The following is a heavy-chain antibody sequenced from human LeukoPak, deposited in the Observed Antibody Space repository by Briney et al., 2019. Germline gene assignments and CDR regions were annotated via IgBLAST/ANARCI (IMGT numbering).Heavy chain of an antibody. CDR1: GGSVSSGNYY. Sequence: SETLSLTCTVSGGSVSSGNYYWSWIRQPPGKGLEWIVFMSNSGHTDSTPSLKSRVTISVDTSKNQFSLKLNSVTAADTAVYYCARVSAAGTGPDYWGQGTLVTVSS. D-gene: IGHD6-13*01. CDR2: MSNSGHT. J-gene: IGHJ4*02. V-gene: IGHV4-61*01. CDR3: ARVSAAGTGPDY.